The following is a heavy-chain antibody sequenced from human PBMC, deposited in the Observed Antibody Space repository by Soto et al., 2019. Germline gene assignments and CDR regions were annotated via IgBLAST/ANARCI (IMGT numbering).Heavy chain of an antibody. CDR3: ARGTYYDFWSGYYSAFDY. CDR1: GGTFSSYT. CDR2: INPNSGGT. V-gene: IGHV1-2*02. Sequence: GASVKVSCKASGGTFSSYTISWVRQAPGQGLEWMGWINPNSGGTNYAQKFQGRVTMTRDTSISTAYMELSRLRSDDTAVYYCARGTYYDFWSGYYSAFDYWGQGTLVTVSS. D-gene: IGHD3-3*01. J-gene: IGHJ4*02.